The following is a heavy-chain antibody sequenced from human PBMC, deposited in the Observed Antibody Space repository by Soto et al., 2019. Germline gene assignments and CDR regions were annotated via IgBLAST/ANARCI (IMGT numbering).Heavy chain of an antibody. CDR1: GFSVSDNF. Sequence: LRLSCAVSGFSVSDNFMAWVRQTPEKGLQWVSAIHSGDTTYYADSVKGRFTTSRDNAKNSLYLQMNSLRAEDTAVYYCARELRAFRGTSNWFDPWGQGTLVTVSS. CDR3: ARELRAFRGTSNWFDP. V-gene: IGHV3-53*01. D-gene: IGHD2-2*01. J-gene: IGHJ5*02. CDR2: IHSGDTT.